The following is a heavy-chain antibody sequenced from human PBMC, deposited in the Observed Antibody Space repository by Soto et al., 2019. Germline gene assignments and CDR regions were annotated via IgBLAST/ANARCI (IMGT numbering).Heavy chain of an antibody. CDR3: ARGHYDILTGYYRRARNWFDP. CDR1: GYTFTSYD. Sequence: ASVKVSCKASGYTFTSYDINWVRQATGQGLEWMGWMNPNSGNTGYAQKFQGRVTMTRNTSISTAYMELSSLRSEDTAMYYCARGHYDILTGYYRRARNWFDPWGQGTLVTVSS. J-gene: IGHJ5*02. D-gene: IGHD3-9*01. CDR2: MNPNSGNT. V-gene: IGHV1-8*01.